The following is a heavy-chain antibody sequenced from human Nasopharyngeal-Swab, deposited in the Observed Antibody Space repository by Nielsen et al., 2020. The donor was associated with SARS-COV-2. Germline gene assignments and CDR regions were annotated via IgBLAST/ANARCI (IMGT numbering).Heavy chain of an antibody. CDR1: GFPFNSYS. D-gene: IGHD4-23*01. J-gene: IGHJ3*02. V-gene: IGHV3-48*02. CDR2: ISSGGDII. CDR3: ARQDGGNAFPGVFDI. Sequence: GGPLRLSCAASGFPFNSYSMNWVRQAPGRGLEWVAYISSGGDIIYYADSVKGRFAISRDNAKNSLYLQMNSLRDEDTAVYYCARQDGGNAFPGVFDIWGQGTMVTVSS.